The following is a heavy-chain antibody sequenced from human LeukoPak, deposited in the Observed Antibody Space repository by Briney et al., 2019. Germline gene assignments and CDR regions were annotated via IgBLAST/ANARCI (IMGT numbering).Heavy chain of an antibody. CDR1: GGSINSGTY. D-gene: IGHD3-22*01. CDR2: ISTSGTT. CDR3: ASFPRYDSSGYYYDY. V-gene: IGHV4-61*02. J-gene: IGHJ4*02. Sequence: SETLSLTCTASGGSINSGTYWSWIRQPAGKGLEWIGRISTSGTTNYNPSLKSRVTMSVDTSKNQFSLKLSSVTAADTAVYYCASFPRYDSSGYYYDYWGQGTLVTVSS.